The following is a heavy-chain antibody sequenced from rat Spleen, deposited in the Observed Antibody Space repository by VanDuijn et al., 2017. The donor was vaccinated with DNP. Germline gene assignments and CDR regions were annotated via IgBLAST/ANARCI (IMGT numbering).Heavy chain of an antibody. J-gene: IGHJ3*01. CDR2: INYDGNST. CDR1: GFTFSNYG. D-gene: IGHD1-6*01. Sequence: EVQLVESGGGLVQPGRSLKLSCAASGFTFSNYGMAWVRQAPTKGLEWVATINYDGNSTHYRDSVKGRFTISRDNGKRTLSLQMDSLRSEDTATYYCARSGYNTDYYHLGAYWGQGTLVTVSS. CDR3: ARSGYNTDYYHLGAY. V-gene: IGHV5-29*01.